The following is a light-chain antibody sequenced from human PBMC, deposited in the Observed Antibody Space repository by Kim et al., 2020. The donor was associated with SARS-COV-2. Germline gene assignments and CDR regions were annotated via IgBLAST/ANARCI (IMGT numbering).Light chain of an antibody. J-gene: IGKJ2*01. CDR2: DAS. Sequence: LSPRERVTLSCRASQSVSTYLAWYQQKPGQAPRLLIYDASNRATGIPARFSGSGAGTDFTLSISSLEPEDFAVYYCQQRSNWPPYTFGQGTKLEI. CDR1: QSVSTY. CDR3: QQRSNWPPYT. V-gene: IGKV3-11*01.